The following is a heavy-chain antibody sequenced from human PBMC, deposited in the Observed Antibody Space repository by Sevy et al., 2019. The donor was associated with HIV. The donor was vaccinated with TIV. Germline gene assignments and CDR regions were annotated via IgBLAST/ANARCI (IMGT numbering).Heavy chain of an antibody. Sequence: GGSLRLSCAASGFTFSSYWITWVRQAPGKRLEWVANIKQDMSEKYYADSVKGRFTISRDNARNSLYLQMESLRAEDTAVYYCARAQQVTMLVVIGGLYFDFWGQGTLVTVSS. J-gene: IGHJ4*02. CDR2: IKQDMSEK. D-gene: IGHD3-22*01. CDR3: ARAQQVTMLVVIGGLYFDF. V-gene: IGHV3-7*01. CDR1: GFTFSSYW.